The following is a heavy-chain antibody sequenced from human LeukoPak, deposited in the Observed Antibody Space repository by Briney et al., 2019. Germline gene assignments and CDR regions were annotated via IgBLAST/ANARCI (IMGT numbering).Heavy chain of an antibody. CDR1: GFTFSQYS. J-gene: IGHJ4*02. V-gene: IGHV3-30*18. Sequence: GGSLRLSCAASGFTFSQYSINWVRQAPGKGLEWVAVISYDGSNKYCADSVKGRFTISRDNSKNTLYLQMNSLRAEDTAVYYCAKVGSIMNYADNWGQGTLVTVSS. CDR2: ISYDGSNK. CDR3: AKVGSIMNYADN. D-gene: IGHD1-7*01.